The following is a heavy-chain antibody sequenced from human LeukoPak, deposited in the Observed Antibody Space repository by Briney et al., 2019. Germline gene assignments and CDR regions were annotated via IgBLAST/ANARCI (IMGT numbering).Heavy chain of an antibody. V-gene: IGHV3-23*01. J-gene: IGHJ5*02. CDR3: ANDPRVRGGNWFDP. CDR1: GFTFSSYA. CDR2: ISGSGGST. Sequence: PGGSLRLSCAASGFTFSSYAMSWVRQAPGEGLEWVSAISGSGGSTYYADSVKGRFTISRDNSKNTLYLQMNSLRAEDTAVYYWANDPRVRGGNWFDPWGQGTLVTVSS. D-gene: IGHD3-10*01.